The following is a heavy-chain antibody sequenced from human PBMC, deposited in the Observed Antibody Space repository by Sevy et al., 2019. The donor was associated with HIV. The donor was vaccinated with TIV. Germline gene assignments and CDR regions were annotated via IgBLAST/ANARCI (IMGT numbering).Heavy chain of an antibody. V-gene: IGHV4-30-2*01. Sequence: SETLSLTCAVSGGSISSGGYSWSWIRQPPGKGLEWIGYIYHSGSTYYHPSLKSRVTISVDRSKNQFSLKLSSVTAADTAVYYCARGGGATTKPYYFDYWGQGTLVTVSS. CDR2: IYHSGST. D-gene: IGHD3-10*01. CDR1: GGSISSGGYS. CDR3: ARGGGATTKPYYFDY. J-gene: IGHJ4*02.